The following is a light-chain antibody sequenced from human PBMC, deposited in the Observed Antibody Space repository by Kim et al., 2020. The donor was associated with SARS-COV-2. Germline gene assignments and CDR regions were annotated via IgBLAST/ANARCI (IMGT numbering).Light chain of an antibody. V-gene: IGKV1-39*01. J-gene: IGKJ5*01. CDR1: QIISKL. CDR2: GAS. Sequence: DIQMTQSPSSLSASVGDRVTITCRASQIISKLLNWYQQKPGKAPKLLIYGASSLHSGVPSRFSGSGSGTDFTLTISSLQPEDFATYYCQQSYSSPPMTFSQGTRMEIK. CDR3: QQSYSSPPMT.